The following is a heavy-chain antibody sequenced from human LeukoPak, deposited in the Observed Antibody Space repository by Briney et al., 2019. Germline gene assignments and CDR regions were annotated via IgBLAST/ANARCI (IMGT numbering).Heavy chain of an antibody. V-gene: IGHV4-4*08. Sequence: SETLSLTCTVSGGSISSYCWSWIRQPPGKGLEWIGYIYTSGSTNYNPSLKSRVTISVDTSKNQFSLKLSSVTAADTAVYYCARGIVGATSAAFDIWGQGTMVTVSS. CDR3: ARGIVGATSAAFDI. J-gene: IGHJ3*02. D-gene: IGHD1-26*01. CDR2: IYTSGST. CDR1: GGSISSYC.